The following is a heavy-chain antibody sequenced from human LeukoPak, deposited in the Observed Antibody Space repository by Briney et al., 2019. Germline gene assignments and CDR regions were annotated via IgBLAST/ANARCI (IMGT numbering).Heavy chain of an antibody. CDR1: GGTFSSYA. CDR2: IIPIFGTA. J-gene: IGHJ4*02. V-gene: IGHV1-69*05. Sequence: SVKVSCKASGGTFSSYAISWVRQAPGQGLEWRGRIIPIFGTANYAQKFQGRVTITTDESTSTAYMELSSLRSEDTAVYYCARETVTTDGDFDYWGQGTLVTVSS. D-gene: IGHD4-11*01. CDR3: ARETVTTDGDFDY.